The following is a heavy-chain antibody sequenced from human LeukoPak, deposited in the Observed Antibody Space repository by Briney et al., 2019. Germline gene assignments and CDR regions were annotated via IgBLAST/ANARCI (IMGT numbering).Heavy chain of an antibody. CDR2: VYPADSDT. V-gene: IGHV5-51*01. CDR1: GYSFTSYW. J-gene: IGHJ4*02. CDR3: ARREDSGHNDF. Sequence: GESLKISCKGSGYSFTSYWIGWVRQTPGKGLEWMGIVYPADSDTRYNPSFQGQVTISADKSITTAYLQWSSLQASDTPIYYCARREDSGHNDFWGQGTLVTVSS. D-gene: IGHD6-25*01.